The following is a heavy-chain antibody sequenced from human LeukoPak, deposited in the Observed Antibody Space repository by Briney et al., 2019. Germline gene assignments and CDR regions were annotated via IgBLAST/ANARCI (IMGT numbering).Heavy chain of an antibody. Sequence: SETLSLTCTVSGGSISSYYWSWIRQPAGKGLEWIGRIYTSGSTNYNPSLKSRVTMSVDTSKNQFSLKLSSVTAADTAVYYCARDSRSYGDFSTSLNAFDIWGPGTMVTVSS. D-gene: IGHD4-17*01. J-gene: IGHJ3*02. CDR3: ARDSRSYGDFSTSLNAFDI. V-gene: IGHV4-4*07. CDR1: GGSISSYY. CDR2: IYTSGST.